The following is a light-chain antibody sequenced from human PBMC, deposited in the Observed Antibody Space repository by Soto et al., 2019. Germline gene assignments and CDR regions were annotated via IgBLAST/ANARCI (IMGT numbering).Light chain of an antibody. CDR3: QQYDNLRLK. J-gene: IGKJ4*02. CDR1: HDIRNS. Sequence: IQMTQSPSSLSASIGDRVTITCQASHDIRNSLNWYQQTPGKPPKLLISDASNLELGVPSKFSGTGFGTDFSFTIINLQPEDIATYYCQQYDNLRLKSGGGTKVDIK. V-gene: IGKV1-33*01. CDR2: DAS.